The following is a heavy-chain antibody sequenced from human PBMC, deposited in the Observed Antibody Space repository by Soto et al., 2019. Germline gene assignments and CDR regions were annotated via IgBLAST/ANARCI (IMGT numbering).Heavy chain of an antibody. V-gene: IGHV4-59*01. CDR3: AAASSSYGMDV. J-gene: IGHJ6*02. Sequence: SETLSLTCTVSGGPISSYYWSCIRQPPGKGLEWIGYIYYSGSTNYNPSLKSRVTISVDTSKNQFSLKLSSVTAADTAVSYCAAASSSYGMDVWGQGTTVTVSS. CDR1: GGPISSYY. D-gene: IGHD6-13*01. CDR2: IYYSGST.